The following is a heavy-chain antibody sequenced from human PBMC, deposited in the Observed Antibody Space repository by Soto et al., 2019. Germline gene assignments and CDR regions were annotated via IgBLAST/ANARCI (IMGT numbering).Heavy chain of an antibody. J-gene: IGHJ4*02. Sequence: GGSLRLSCAASGFTFSSYGMHWVRQAPGKGLEWVAVISYDGSNKYYADSVKGRFTISRDNSKNTLYLQMNSLRAEDTAVYYCAKDPIPLRYFDWSQSYYFDYWGQGTLVTVS. CDR3: AKDPIPLRYFDWSQSYYFDY. V-gene: IGHV3-30*18. D-gene: IGHD3-9*01. CDR1: GFTFSSYG. CDR2: ISYDGSNK.